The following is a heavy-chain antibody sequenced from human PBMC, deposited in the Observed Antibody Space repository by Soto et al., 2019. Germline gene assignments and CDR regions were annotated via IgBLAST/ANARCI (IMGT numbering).Heavy chain of an antibody. CDR2: IYYSGGT. CDR3: ARDTGWGLGY. D-gene: IGHD6-19*01. J-gene: IGHJ4*02. CDR1: GDSINSNYC. Sequence: QVQLQESGPGLVRPSGTLSLTCAVSGDSINSNYCWTWVRQPPGKGLEWIAEIYYSGGTSDNPSLKSRVTRAMDKSKNQFSLNLTSVTAAETAMYYWARDTGWGLGYWGQGTLVTVSS. V-gene: IGHV4-4*02.